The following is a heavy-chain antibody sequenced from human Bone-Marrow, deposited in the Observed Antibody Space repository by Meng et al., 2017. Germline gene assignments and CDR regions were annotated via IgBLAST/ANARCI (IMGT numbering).Heavy chain of an antibody. Sequence: DVQLVESGGGLVKPGGSLSLPCAASEFIFSSYTMNWVRQAPGKGLEWVSSISDSSSFIYYADSVKGRFTITRDNAKNSLTLQMNSLTAEDTAVYYCARAVSAAGTVYNMDVWGQGTTVTVSS. CDR2: ISDSSSFI. CDR1: EFIFSSYT. J-gene: IGHJ6*02. V-gene: IGHV3-21*02. D-gene: IGHD6-13*01. CDR3: ARAVSAAGTVYNMDV.